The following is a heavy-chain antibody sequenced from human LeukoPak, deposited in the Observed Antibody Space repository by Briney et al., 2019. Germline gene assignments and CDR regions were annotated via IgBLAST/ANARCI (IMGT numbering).Heavy chain of an antibody. D-gene: IGHD3-16*01. J-gene: IGHJ4*02. V-gene: IGHV3-7*01. CDR2: IKRDGNDK. Sequence: GGSLRLSCAASGFAFSNYWMSWVRQAPGKGLEWVANIKRDGNDKYYVDSVKGRFTISRDNAENSLYLEVNSLRAEDTAVYYCAKGAPGGLDYWGQGTLVTVSS. CDR1: GFAFSNYW. CDR3: AKGAPGGLDY.